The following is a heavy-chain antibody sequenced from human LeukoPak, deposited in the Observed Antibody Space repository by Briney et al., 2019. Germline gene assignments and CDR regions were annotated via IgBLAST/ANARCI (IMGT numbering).Heavy chain of an antibody. CDR3: ARIGGIDV. CDR1: GDSISGYY. J-gene: IGHJ5*02. Sequence: SETLSLTCTVSGDSISGYYWSWIRRPPGKGLEWIGYIHYSGSSNYSPSLKRRLTMSVDTSKNQLSLKLSSVTAADTAVYYCARIGGIDVWGQGTLVTVSS. V-gene: IGHV4-59*01. D-gene: IGHD3-16*01. CDR2: IHYSGSS.